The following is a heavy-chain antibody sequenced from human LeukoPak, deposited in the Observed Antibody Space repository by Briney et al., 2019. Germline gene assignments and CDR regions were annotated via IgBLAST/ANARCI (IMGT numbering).Heavy chain of an antibody. CDR1: GGSISSYY. V-gene: IGHV4-59*01. J-gene: IGHJ3*02. CDR3: ARGGIAVAGNRDDAFDI. D-gene: IGHD6-19*01. Sequence: SETLSLTCTVSGGSISSYYWSWIRQPPGKGLEWIGYIYYSGSTNYNPSLKSRVTISVDTSKNQFSLKLSSVTAADTAVYYCARGGIAVAGNRDDAFDIWGQGTMVTISS. CDR2: IYYSGST.